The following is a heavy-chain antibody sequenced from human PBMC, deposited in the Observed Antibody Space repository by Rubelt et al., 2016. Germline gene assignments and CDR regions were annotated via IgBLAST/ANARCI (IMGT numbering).Heavy chain of an antibody. V-gene: IGHV1-2*06. D-gene: IGHD4-23*01. J-gene: IGHJ4*02. CDR1: GYTFTGYY. CDR2: INPNSGDT. Sequence: GYTFTGYYMHWVRQAPGQGLEWMGRINPNSGDTNYAQKVQGRVTMTRDTSISTAYMELSRLRSDDTAVYYCARDYGGNKYYFDLWGQGTLVTVSS. CDR3: ARDYGGNKYYFDL.